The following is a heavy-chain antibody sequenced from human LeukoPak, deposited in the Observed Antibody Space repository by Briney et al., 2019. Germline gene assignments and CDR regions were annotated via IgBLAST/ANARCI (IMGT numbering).Heavy chain of an antibody. V-gene: IGHV4-4*07. CDR3: AREGVGRFLEWLDYYYMDV. D-gene: IGHD3-3*01. J-gene: IGHJ6*03. Sequence: PSETLSLTCTVSGGSISSYYWSWIRQPAGKGLEWIGRIYTSGSTNYNPSLKSRVTMSVDTSKNQFSLKLSSVAAADTAVYYCAREGVGRFLEWLDYYYMDVWGKGTTVTVSS. CDR2: IYTSGST. CDR1: GGSISSYY.